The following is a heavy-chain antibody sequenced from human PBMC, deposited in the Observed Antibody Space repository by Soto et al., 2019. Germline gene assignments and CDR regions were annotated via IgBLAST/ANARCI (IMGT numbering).Heavy chain of an antibody. J-gene: IGHJ5*02. Sequence: APVKVSCKASGYTFTGYYMHWVRQAPGQGLEWMGWINPNSGGTNYAQKFQGWVTMTRDTSISTAYMELSRLRSDDTAVYYCASGNIVVVPAAIAEGWFDPWGQGTLVTVSS. CDR1: GYTFTGYY. D-gene: IGHD2-2*02. CDR3: ASGNIVVVPAAIAEGWFDP. V-gene: IGHV1-2*04. CDR2: INPNSGGT.